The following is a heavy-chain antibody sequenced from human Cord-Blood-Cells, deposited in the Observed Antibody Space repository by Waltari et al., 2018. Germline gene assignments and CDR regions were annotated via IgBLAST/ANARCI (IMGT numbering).Heavy chain of an antibody. D-gene: IGHD6-13*01. Sequence: QVQLVQSGAEVKKPGASVKVSCKASGYTFTGYYMHWVRQAPGQGLEWKGWINPNSGGTNYAQKFQGRVTMTRDTSISTAYMELSRLRSDDTAVYYCARDLGIAAAGTSGAFDIWGQGTMVTVSS. CDR1: GYTFTGYY. J-gene: IGHJ3*02. CDR3: ARDLGIAAAGTSGAFDI. V-gene: IGHV1-2*02. CDR2: INPNSGGT.